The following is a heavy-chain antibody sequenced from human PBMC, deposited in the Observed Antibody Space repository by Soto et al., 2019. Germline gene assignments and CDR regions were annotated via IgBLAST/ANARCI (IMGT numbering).Heavy chain of an antibody. J-gene: IGHJ6*02. CDR3: ARGDYYGSGSYYWESSDYYYYGMDV. V-gene: IGHV1-18*04. Sequence: ASVKVSCKASGYTFTSYGISWVRQAPGQGLEWMGWISAYNGNTNYAQKLQGRVTMTTDTSTSTAYMELRSLRSDDTAAYYCARGDYYGSGSYYWESSDYYYYGMDVWGQGTTVTVSS. CDR2: ISAYNGNT. D-gene: IGHD3-10*01. CDR1: GYTFTSYG.